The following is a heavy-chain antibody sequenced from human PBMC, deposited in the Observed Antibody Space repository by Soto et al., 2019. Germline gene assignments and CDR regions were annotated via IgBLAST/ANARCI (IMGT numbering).Heavy chain of an antibody. CDR1: GGSISNGGYY. CDR3: ARSVFP. V-gene: IGHV4-31*03. Sequence: QVQLQESGPGLVKPSQTLSLTCTVSGGSISNGGYYWNWIRQHPGKGLEWIGYFYYSGSTYYNPPLKIRVTISVNTSKNQFSLKLSSVTAADTAVYYCARSVFPWGQGTLVTVSS. J-gene: IGHJ5*02. CDR2: FYYSGST.